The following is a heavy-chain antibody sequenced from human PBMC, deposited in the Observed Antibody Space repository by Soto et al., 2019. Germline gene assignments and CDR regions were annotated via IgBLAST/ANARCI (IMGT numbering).Heavy chain of an antibody. CDR3: ARHRPYHYSSSWYSFDY. V-gene: IGHV6-1*01. D-gene: IGHD6-13*01. CDR2: TYYRSKWYN. Sequence: SQTLSLTCAISGDSVSSNSAAWNWIRQSPSRGLEWLGRTYYRSKWYNDYAVSVKSRITINPDTSKNQFSLQLNSVTAEDTAVYYCARHRPYHYSSSWYSFDYWGLGTLVTVSS. J-gene: IGHJ4*02. CDR1: GDSVSSNSAA.